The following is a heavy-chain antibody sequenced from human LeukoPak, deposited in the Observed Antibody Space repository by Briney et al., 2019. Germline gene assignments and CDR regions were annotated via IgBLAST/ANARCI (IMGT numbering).Heavy chain of an antibody. CDR1: GFTFSSYE. CDR3: ARCPRWAHFDY. Sequence: GGSLRLSCAGSGFTFSSYEMNWVRQTPGKGLGWVSYISSSGRAIYYADSVKGRFTVSRDNAKNSLYLQMNSLRAEDTAVYYCARCPRWAHFDYWGQGTLVTVSS. CDR2: ISSSGRAI. D-gene: IGHD4-23*01. J-gene: IGHJ4*02. V-gene: IGHV3-48*03.